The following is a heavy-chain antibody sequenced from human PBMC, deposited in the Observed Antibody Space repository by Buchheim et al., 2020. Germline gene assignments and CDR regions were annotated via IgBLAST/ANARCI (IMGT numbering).Heavy chain of an antibody. D-gene: IGHD3-22*01. CDR2: IIPILGIA. CDR1: GGTFSSYA. CDR3: AICSSGYPTDNNYFDY. Sequence: QVQLVQSGAEVKKPGSSVKVSCKASGGTFSSYAISWVRQTPGQGLEWMGRIIPILGIANYAQKFQGRVTITADKSTSTAYMELSSLRSEDTAVYYCAICSSGYPTDNNYFDYWGQGTL. V-gene: IGHV1-69*04. J-gene: IGHJ4*02.